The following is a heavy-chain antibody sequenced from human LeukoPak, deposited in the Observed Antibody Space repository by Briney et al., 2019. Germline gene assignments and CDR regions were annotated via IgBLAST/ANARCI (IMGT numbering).Heavy chain of an antibody. CDR1: GFTFSSYA. CDR3: AREEQWLIDY. J-gene: IGHJ4*02. V-gene: IGHV3-30*04. Sequence: PGGSLRLSCAASGFTFSSYAMHWVRQAPGKGLEWVAFISHDGSNKYYADSVKGRFTISRDNSKNTLYLQMNSLRAEDTAVYYCAREEQWLIDYWGQGTLVTVSS. D-gene: IGHD6-19*01. CDR2: ISHDGSNK.